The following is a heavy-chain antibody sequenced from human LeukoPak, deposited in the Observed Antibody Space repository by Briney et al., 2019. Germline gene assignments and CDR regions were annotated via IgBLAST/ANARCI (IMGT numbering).Heavy chain of an antibody. CDR2: MSYDESFD. Sequence: GSLRLSCVASGFNFRDYGIHWVRQAPGKGLEWVAAMSYDESFDYYGESEKGRFIISRDNSMNTVYLQMNSLRVADTAVYFWAKKRQRGISYGGGPFDSWGQGILVTVSS. J-gene: IGHJ4*02. V-gene: IGHV3-30*18. D-gene: IGHD3-16*01. CDR3: AKKRQRGISYGGGPFDS. CDR1: GFNFRDYG.